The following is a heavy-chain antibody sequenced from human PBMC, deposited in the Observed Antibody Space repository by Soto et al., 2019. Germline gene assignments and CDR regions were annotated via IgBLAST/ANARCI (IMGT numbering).Heavy chain of an antibody. D-gene: IGHD2-21*02. Sequence: ASVKVSCKASGGTFSSYAISWVRQAPGQGLEWMGGIIPIFGTANYAQKFQGRVTITADTSASTAYLQISSLKAEDMAMYYCARYKVGLHIVVVTATYYYYYGMDVWGQGTTVTVSS. CDR2: IIPIFGTA. CDR3: ARYKVGLHIVVVTATYYYYYGMDV. V-gene: IGHV1-69*06. J-gene: IGHJ6*02. CDR1: GGTFSSYA.